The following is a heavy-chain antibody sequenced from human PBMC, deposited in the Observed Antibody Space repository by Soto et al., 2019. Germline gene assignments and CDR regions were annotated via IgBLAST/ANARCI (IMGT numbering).Heavy chain of an antibody. CDR3: ARDRKLVIPGNYYYYGMDV. CDR1: GGSIRDYF. V-gene: IGHV4-59*01. D-gene: IGHD3-9*01. Sequence: PSETLSLTCSVSGGSIRDYFWTWIRQPPGKGLEWIGYISSSGTINYNSSLKSRVTISLDTSRNHFSLKLSSVTAADTAVYFCARDRKLVIPGNYYYYGMDVCGQGTTVTVSS. CDR2: ISSSGTI. J-gene: IGHJ6*02.